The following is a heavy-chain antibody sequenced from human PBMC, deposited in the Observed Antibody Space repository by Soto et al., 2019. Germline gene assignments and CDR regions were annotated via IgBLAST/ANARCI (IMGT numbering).Heavy chain of an antibody. J-gene: IGHJ5*02. CDR1: GGSISSYY. CDR3: ARVGGYCSSTSCPNWFDP. V-gene: IGHV4-59*01. D-gene: IGHD2-2*01. Sequence: SETLSLTCTVSGGSISSYYWSWIRQPPGKGLEWIGYIYYSGSTNYNPSLKSRVTISVDTSKNQFSLKLSSVTAADTAVYYCARVGGYCSSTSCPNWFDPWGQGTLVTVSS. CDR2: IYYSGST.